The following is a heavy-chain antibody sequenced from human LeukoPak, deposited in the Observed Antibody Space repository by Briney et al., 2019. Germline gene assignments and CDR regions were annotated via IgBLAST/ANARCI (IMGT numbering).Heavy chain of an antibody. D-gene: IGHD4-17*01. CDR3: ARDLVTVTKGFDI. Sequence: SETLSLTCAVSDDSFSSHYWTWIRQPPGKGLEWIGYISHIGSTNYNPSLQSRVTISIDTSKNEFSLKLTSVTAADTAVYYCARDLVTVTKGFDIWGQGTMVTVSS. J-gene: IGHJ3*02. CDR2: ISHIGST. V-gene: IGHV4-59*11. CDR1: DDSFSSHY.